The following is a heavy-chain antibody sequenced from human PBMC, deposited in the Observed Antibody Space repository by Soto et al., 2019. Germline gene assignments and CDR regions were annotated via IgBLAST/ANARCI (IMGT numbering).Heavy chain of an antibody. D-gene: IGHD6-13*01. J-gene: IGHJ6*02. CDR2: IYYSGST. Sequence: SETLSLTCTVSGGSISSGGYYWSWIRQHPGKGLEWIGYIYYSGSTYYNPSLKSRVTISVDTSKNQFSLKLSSVTAADTAVYYCASSQSYSIYYYYGMDVWGQGTTVT. CDR1: GGSISSGGYY. CDR3: ASSQSYSIYYYYGMDV. V-gene: IGHV4-31*03.